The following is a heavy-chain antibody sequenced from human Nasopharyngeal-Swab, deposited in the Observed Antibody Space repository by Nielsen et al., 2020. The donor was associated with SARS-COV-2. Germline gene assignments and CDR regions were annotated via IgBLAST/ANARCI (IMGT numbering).Heavy chain of an antibody. D-gene: IGHD3-3*01. V-gene: IGHV3-20*01. J-gene: IGHJ5*02. CDR1: GFTFDDYG. CDR3: AREYYDGGFDP. Sequence: GESLKISCAASGFTFDDYGMSWVRQAPGKGLEWVSGINWNGGSKGYADSVKGRFTISRDNAKNSLYLQMNSLRAEDTALYHCAREYYDGGFDPWGQGTLVTVSS. CDR2: INWNGGSK.